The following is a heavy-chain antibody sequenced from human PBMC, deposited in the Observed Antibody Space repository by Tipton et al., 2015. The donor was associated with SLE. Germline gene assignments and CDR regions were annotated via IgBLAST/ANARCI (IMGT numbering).Heavy chain of an antibody. CDR3: ASNLGYCSGGSCPDY. D-gene: IGHD2-15*01. CDR2: IYAGGST. Sequence: SLRLSCAASGFTVSSNYMSWVRQAPGKGLEWVSVIYAGGSTYYADSVKGRFTISRHSSKNTLYLQMNSLRPEDTAVYYCASNLGYCSGGSCPDYWGQGSLVAVSS. CDR1: GFTVSSNY. V-gene: IGHV3-53*04. J-gene: IGHJ4*02.